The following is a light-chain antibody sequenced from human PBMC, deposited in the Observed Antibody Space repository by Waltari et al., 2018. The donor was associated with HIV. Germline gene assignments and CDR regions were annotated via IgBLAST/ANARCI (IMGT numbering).Light chain of an antibody. Sequence: QSALTQPPSASGSPGQSVTISCTGTSSHVGADNYVSWYQQHPGKAPKLMIYEVSKRPSGVPDRFSGSKSGNTASLTVSGLQAEDEADYYCSSYAGSNRRVFGGGTKLTVL. CDR1: SSHVGADNY. CDR2: EVS. J-gene: IGLJ2*01. CDR3: SSYAGSNRRV. V-gene: IGLV2-8*01.